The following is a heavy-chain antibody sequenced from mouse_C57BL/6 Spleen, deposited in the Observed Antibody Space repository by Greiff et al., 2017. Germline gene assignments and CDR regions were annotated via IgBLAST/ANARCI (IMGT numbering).Heavy chain of an antibody. V-gene: IGHV5-16*01. Sequence: EVMLVESEGGLVQPGSSMKLSCTASGFTFSDYYMAWVRQVPEKGLEWVAHINNDGSSTYSQDSLKSRFIISRDNAKNILYLQMSSLKSEDTTPYYCARDDYYGSDWYFDVWGTGTTVTVSS. CDR3: ARDDYYGSDWYFDV. D-gene: IGHD1-1*01. CDR1: GFTFSDYY. CDR2: INNDGSST. J-gene: IGHJ1*03.